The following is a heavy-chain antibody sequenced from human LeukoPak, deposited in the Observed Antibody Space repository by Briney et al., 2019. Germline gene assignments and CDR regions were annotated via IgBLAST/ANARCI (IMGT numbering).Heavy chain of an antibody. CDR1: GYTLTELS. Sequence: GSSVTVSFTVSGYTLTELSTHWVRQAPGKGLEWMGGFDPEDGETIYAQKFQGRVTITEDTSTDTAYMELSSLRSEDTAVYYCATLRFDWGQGTLVTVSS. D-gene: IGHD3-10*01. V-gene: IGHV1-24*01. CDR3: ATLRFD. CDR2: FDPEDGET. J-gene: IGHJ4*02.